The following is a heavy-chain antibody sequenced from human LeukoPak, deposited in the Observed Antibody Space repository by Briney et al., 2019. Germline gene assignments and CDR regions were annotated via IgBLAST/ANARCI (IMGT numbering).Heavy chain of an antibody. V-gene: IGHV4-59*01. CDR2: IYYSGST. CDR1: GGSISSYY. Sequence: SETLSLTCTVSGGSISSYYWSWIRPPPGKGLEWIGYIYYSGSTNYNPSLKSRVTISVDTSKNQFSLKLSSVTAADTAVYYCARGDPYCSGVSCYSRTIDYWGQGTRVTVSS. CDR3: ARGDPYCSGVSCYSRTIDY. D-gene: IGHD2-15*01. J-gene: IGHJ4*02.